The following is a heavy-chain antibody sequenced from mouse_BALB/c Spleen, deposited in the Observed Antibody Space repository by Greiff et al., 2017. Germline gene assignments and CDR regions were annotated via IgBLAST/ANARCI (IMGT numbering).Heavy chain of an antibody. D-gene: IGHD1-1*01. CDR1: GYTFTSYW. Sequence: QVQLQQPGAELVKPGASVKLSCKASGYTFTSYWMHWVKQRPGQGLEWIGEINPSNGRTNYNEKFKSKATLTVDKSSSTAYMQLSSLTSEDSAVYYSARNYYGSSYNAMDYWGQGTSVTVSS. J-gene: IGHJ4*01. CDR3: ARNYYGSSYNAMDY. CDR2: INPSNGRT. V-gene: IGHV1S81*02.